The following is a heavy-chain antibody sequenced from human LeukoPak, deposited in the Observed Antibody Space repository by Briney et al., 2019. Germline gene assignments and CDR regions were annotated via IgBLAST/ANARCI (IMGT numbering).Heavy chain of an antibody. V-gene: IGHV4-30-4*08. CDR3: AREGRKHFNYYMDV. J-gene: IGHJ6*03. CDR2: IYYSGST. CDR1: GGSISSGDYY. D-gene: IGHD1-14*01. Sequence: SETLSLTCTVSGGSISSGDYYWSWTRQPPGKGLEWIGYIYYSGSTYYNPSLKSRVTISVDTSKNQFSLKLSSVTAADTAVYYCAREGRKHFNYYMDVWGKGTTVTVSS.